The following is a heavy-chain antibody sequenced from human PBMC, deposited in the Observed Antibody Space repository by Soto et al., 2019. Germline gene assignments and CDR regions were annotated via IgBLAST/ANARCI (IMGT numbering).Heavy chain of an antibody. Sequence: GASVKVSCKASGGTFSSYAISWVRQAPGQGLEWMGGIIPIFGTANYAQKFQGRVTITADESTSTAYMELSSLRSEDTAVYYCARNIFRNGPFDYWGQGTLVTVSS. CDR3: ARNIFRNGPFDY. D-gene: IGHD3-9*01. J-gene: IGHJ4*02. V-gene: IGHV1-69*13. CDR1: GGTFSSYA. CDR2: IIPIFGTA.